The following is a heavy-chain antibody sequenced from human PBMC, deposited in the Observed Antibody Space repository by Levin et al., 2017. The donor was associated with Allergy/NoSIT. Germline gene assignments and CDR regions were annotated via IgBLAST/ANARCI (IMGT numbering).Heavy chain of an antibody. V-gene: IGHV3-53*01. CDR2: IYTDGTT. D-gene: IGHD2-2*01. CDR1: GFTVSSHY. J-gene: IGHJ4*02. CDR3: ASGFRPAGIPRAFDY. Sequence: ETLSLTCAASGFTVSSHYMSWVRQAPGKGLEWVSVIYTDGTTYYADSVKGRFTISRDISKNTLYLQVNSLRAEDTAVYYCASGFRPAGIPRAFDYWGQGTLVTVSS.